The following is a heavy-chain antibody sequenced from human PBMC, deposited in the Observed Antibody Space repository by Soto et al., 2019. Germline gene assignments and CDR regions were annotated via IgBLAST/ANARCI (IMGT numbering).Heavy chain of an antibody. J-gene: IGHJ5*02. V-gene: IGHV4-30-4*01. CDR1: GGSISSGDYY. CDR2: IYYSGST. D-gene: IGHD5-18*01. CDR3: ARDPGGYSSSLA. Sequence: SETLSLTCTVSGGSISSGDYYWSWIRQPPGKGLEWIGYIYYSGSTYYNPSLKSRVTISVDTSKNQFSLKLSSVTAADTAVYYCARDPGGYSSSLAWGQGTLVTVSS.